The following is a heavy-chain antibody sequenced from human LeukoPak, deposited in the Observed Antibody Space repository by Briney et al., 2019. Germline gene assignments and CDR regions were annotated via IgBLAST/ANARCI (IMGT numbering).Heavy chain of an antibody. Sequence: GGSLRLSCAASGFTFSSYWMSWVRQAPGKGLEWVANIKQDGSEKYYVDSVKGRFTISRDNAKNSLYLQMNSLRAEDTAVYYCASVPSGATDYYYYYMDVWGKRTRVTVSS. V-gene: IGHV3-7*01. CDR2: IKQDGSEK. CDR1: GFTFSSYW. CDR3: ASVPSGATDYYYYYMDV. D-gene: IGHD2-15*01. J-gene: IGHJ6*03.